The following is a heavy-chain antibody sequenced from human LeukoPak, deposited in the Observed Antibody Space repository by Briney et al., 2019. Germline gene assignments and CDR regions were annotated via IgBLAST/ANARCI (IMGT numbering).Heavy chain of an antibody. V-gene: IGHV3-66*01. D-gene: IGHD2-2*01. CDR3: AREDIVVVPAGNYYYGMDV. CDR1: GFTVSSNY. CDR2: IYSGGST. Sequence: GGSLRLSCAASGFTVSSNYMSWVRQAPGKGLEWVSVIYSGGSTYYADSVKGRFTISRDNSKNTLYLQMNSLRAEDTAVYYCAREDIVVVPAGNYYYGMDVWGQGTTVTVSS. J-gene: IGHJ6*02.